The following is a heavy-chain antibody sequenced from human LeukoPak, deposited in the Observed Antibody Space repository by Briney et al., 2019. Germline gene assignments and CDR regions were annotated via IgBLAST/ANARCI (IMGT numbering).Heavy chain of an antibody. D-gene: IGHD5-18*01. V-gene: IGHV1-46*01. Sequence: ASVKVSCKASGYTFTSYYIHWVRQAPGQGPEWMGIINPSGGSTSYAQKFQGRVTMTGDTSTSTVYMEVSSLRSEDTAVYYCARAGSYGPFDYWGQGTLVTVSS. CDR1: GYTFTSYY. CDR2: INPSGGST. J-gene: IGHJ4*02. CDR3: ARAGSYGPFDY.